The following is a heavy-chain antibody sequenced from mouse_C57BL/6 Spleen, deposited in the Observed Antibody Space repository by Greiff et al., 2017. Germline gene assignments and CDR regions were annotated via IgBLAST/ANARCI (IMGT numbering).Heavy chain of an antibody. J-gene: IGHJ3*01. CDR1: GYSFTDYN. CDR3: ASSYDYDWFAY. CDR2: INPDDGTT. Sequence: EVQLQQSGPELVKPGASVKISCKASGYSFTDYNMNWVKQSTGKSLEWIGVINPDDGTTSYNQKFKGKATLTVDQSSSTAYMQLNSLTSEDSAVYYCASSYDYDWFAYWGQGTLVTVSA. V-gene: IGHV1-39*01. D-gene: IGHD2-4*01.